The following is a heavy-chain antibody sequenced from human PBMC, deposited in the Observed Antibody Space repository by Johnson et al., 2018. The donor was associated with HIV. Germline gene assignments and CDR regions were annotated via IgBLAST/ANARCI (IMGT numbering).Heavy chain of an antibody. CDR3: ARGSHDYVWGSYPGDAFDI. V-gene: IGHV3-30-3*01. CDR1: GFPFSTYS. Sequence: QVQLVESGGGVVQPGRSLRLSCAASGFPFSTYSMHWVRQAPGKGLEWVTVISHDGSKKYYADSLKGRFTISRDNSKNTLYLQMNSLRAGDTAVYYCARGSHDYVWGSYPGDAFDIWGQGAMVTVSS. D-gene: IGHD3-16*02. CDR2: ISHDGSKK. J-gene: IGHJ3*02.